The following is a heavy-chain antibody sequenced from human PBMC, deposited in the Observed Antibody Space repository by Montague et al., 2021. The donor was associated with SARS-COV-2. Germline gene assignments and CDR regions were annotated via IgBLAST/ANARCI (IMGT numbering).Heavy chain of an antibody. CDR3: ARGQWFGELLYYYYYSGMDV. J-gene: IGHJ6*02. V-gene: IGHV6-1*01. D-gene: IGHD3-10*01. CDR2: TYYRLKWYN. Sequence: CAISGDSVSSNSAAWNWIRQSPSRGLEWLGRTYYRLKWYNDYAVSVKSRITINPDTSKNQFSLQLNSVTPEDTAVYYCARGQWFGELLYYYYYSGMDVWGQGTAVTVSS. CDR1: GDSVSSNSAA.